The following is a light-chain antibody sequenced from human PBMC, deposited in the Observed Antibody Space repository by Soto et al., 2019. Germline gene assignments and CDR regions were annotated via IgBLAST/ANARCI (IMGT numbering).Light chain of an antibody. CDR1: QSVSSN. V-gene: IGKV3-15*01. CDR2: GAS. Sequence: EIVMTQSPATLSVSPGERVTLSCRASQSVSSNLAWYQQKPGQAPRLLIHGASTRATGIPARFRDSGSGTEFTLTISSLQSEDSAVYYCQQYNNWPPTFGGGTKVEIK. J-gene: IGKJ4*01. CDR3: QQYNNWPPT.